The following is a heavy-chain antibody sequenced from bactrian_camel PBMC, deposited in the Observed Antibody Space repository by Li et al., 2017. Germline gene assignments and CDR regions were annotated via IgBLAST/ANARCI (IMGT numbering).Heavy chain of an antibody. V-gene: IGHV3S42*01. D-gene: IGHD3*01. CDR3: AKGGGVGSA. CDR2: IDSGGVT. J-gene: IGHJ4*01. CDR1: GFTFSSYA. Sequence: DVQLVESGGDSVQAGGSLRLSCAASGFTFSSYAMSWVRQAPGKEREGVATIDSGGVTSYADSVKGRFTLSQDNAKNTMYLQMNSLKPEDTAMYYCAKGGGVGSARGQGTQVTVS.